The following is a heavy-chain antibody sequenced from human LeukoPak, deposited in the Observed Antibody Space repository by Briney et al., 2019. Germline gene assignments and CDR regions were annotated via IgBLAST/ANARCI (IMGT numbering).Heavy chain of an antibody. CDR3: ARAVRELLGAWFDP. V-gene: IGHV1-2*06. CDR1: GYTFTGYY. Sequence: ASVKVSCKASGYTFTGYYMHWVRQAPGQGLEWMGRINPNSGGTNYAQKFQGRVTMTRDTSISTAYMELSRLRSDDTAVYYCARAVRELLGAWFDPWGQGTLVTVSS. CDR2: INPNSGGT. J-gene: IGHJ5*02. D-gene: IGHD1-26*01.